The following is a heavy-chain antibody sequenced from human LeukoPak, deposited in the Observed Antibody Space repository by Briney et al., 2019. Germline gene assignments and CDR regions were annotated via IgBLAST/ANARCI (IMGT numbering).Heavy chain of an antibody. CDR2: IYYSGTT. V-gene: IGHV4-39*01. CDR3: ARHVCDSSSCYSPPYNWFDP. Sequence: PSETLSLTCTVSSGSISSSNDYWGWIRQPPGKGLEWIGSIYYSGTTYYNPSLKSRVTISVDTSKNRFSLKLSSVTAADRAVYYCARHVCDSSSCYSPPYNWFDPCGQGTLVTVSS. D-gene: IGHD2-2*01. J-gene: IGHJ5*02. CDR1: SGSISSSNDY.